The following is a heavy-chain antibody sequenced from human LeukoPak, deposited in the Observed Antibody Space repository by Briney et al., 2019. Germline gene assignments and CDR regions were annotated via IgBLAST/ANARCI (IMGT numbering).Heavy chain of an antibody. CDR3: AREASLDIVVATIDAFDI. V-gene: IGHV4-34*01. J-gene: IGHJ3*02. D-gene: IGHD2-15*01. Sequence: RASETLSLTCAVYGGSFSGYYWSWIRQPPGKGLEWIGEINHSGSTNYNPSLKSRVTISVDTSKNQFSLKLSSVTAADTAVYYCAREASLDIVVATIDAFDIWGQGTMVTVSS. CDR1: GGSFSGYY. CDR2: INHSGST.